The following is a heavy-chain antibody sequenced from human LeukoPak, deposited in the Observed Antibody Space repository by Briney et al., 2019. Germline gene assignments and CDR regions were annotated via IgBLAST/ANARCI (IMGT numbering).Heavy chain of an antibody. J-gene: IGHJ3*02. V-gene: IGHV3-21*01. CDR1: GLTFSSYS. CDR2: ISSSSSYI. Sequence: GGSLRLSCAASGLTFSSYSMNWVRQAPGKGLEWVASISSSSSYIYYADSLKGRFTIFRDNAKNSLYLQMNSLRAEDTAVYYCARFVLATVNAFDIWGQGTMVTVSS. CDR3: ARFVLATVNAFDI. D-gene: IGHD5-12*01.